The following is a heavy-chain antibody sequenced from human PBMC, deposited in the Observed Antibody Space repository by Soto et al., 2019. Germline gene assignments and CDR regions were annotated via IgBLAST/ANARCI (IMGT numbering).Heavy chain of an antibody. D-gene: IGHD3-9*01. CDR3: TRGEGYDILTGYSPGGYYFDY. CDR2: IRSKAYGGTT. J-gene: IGHJ4*02. CDR1: GFTFGDYA. Sequence: GGSLRLSCTASGFTFGDYAMSWFHQAPGKGLEWVGFIRSKAYGGTTEYAASVKGRFTISRDDSKSIAYLQMNSLKTEDTAVYYCTRGEGYDILTGYSPGGYYFDYWGQGTLVTVSS. V-gene: IGHV3-49*03.